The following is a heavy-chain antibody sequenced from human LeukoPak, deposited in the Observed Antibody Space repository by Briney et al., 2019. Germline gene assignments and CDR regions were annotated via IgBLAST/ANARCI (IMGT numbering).Heavy chain of an antibody. CDR2: IIPIFGTA. J-gene: IGHJ4*02. V-gene: IGHV1-69*13. D-gene: IGHD5-18*01. Sequence: SVKVSCKASGGTFSSYAISWVRQAPGQGLEWMGGIIPIFGTANYAQKFQGRVTITADESTSTAYMELSSLRSEDTAVYYCAGEVGYSYDPIDYWGQGTLVTVSS. CDR3: AGEVGYSYDPIDY. CDR1: GGTFSSYA.